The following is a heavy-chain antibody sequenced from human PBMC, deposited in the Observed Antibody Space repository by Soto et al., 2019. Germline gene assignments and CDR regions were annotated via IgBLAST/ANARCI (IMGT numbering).Heavy chain of an antibody. CDR3: AHTYPLRVLGVVVSGRFDP. CDR2: IYWDDDK. D-gene: IGHD3-3*01. V-gene: IGHV2-5*02. Sequence: QITLRESGPTLVKPTQTLTLTCTFSGFSLSTSGVGVGWIRQRPGEALEWLALIYWDDDKRYSPSLKSRLTITKVTSKNQVVLTMTDMDPVDTATYYCAHTYPLRVLGVVVSGRFDPWGQGILVTVSS. J-gene: IGHJ5*02. CDR1: GFSLSTSGVG.